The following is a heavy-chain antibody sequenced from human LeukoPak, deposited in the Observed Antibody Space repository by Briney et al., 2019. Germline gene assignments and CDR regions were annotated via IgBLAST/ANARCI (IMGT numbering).Heavy chain of an antibody. V-gene: IGHV4-31*03. CDR3: ARIERSSYSLGFDY. D-gene: IGHD6-6*01. J-gene: IGHJ4*02. CDR1: GGSISSGGYY. Sequence: SETLSLTCTVSGGSISSGGYYWSWIRQHPGKGLEWIGHIYYSGTSFYNPSLTSRVTISVDTSKNQFSLKLTSVTDADTAVYYCARIERSSYSLGFDYWGQGTLVTVSP. CDR2: IYYSGTS.